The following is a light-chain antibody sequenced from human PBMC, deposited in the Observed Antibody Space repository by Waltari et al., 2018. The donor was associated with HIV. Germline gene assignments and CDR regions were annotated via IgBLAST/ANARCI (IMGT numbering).Light chain of an antibody. Sequence: DIVMTQSPDSLAVSLGERATINCKSSQSVLYSSNNKNYLAWYQQKPGQPPKLLIYWASTRESGVPDRFSGSGSGTDFTLTISSLQAEDVAVYYCQQYYSTPRTFGGGTTVEIK. CDR3: QQYYSTPRT. J-gene: IGKJ4*01. CDR2: WAS. CDR1: QSVLYSSNNKNY. V-gene: IGKV4-1*01.